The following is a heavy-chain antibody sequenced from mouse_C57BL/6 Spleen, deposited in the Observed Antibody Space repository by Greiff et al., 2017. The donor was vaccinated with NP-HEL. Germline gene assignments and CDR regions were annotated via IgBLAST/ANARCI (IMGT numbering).Heavy chain of an antibody. CDR1: GYTFTDYY. J-gene: IGHJ1*03. D-gene: IGHD4-1*01. Sequence: VQRQQSGPELVKPGASVKISCKASGYTFTDYYMNWVKQSHGKSLEWIGDITAYAVVTIYNQNLTFKGTLTLDKSSSTAYMELRSLTSEDSAVYYCASPIWDWDLDVWGTGTTVTVSS. V-gene: IGHV1-26*01. CDR3: ASPIWDWDLDV. CDR2: ITAYAVVT.